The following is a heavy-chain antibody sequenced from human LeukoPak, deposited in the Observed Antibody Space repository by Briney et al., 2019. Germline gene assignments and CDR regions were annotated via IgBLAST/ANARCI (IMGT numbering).Heavy chain of an antibody. V-gene: IGHV3-30*04. J-gene: IGHJ4*02. CDR2: ISYDGSNK. Sequence: PGGSLRLSCAASGFTFSSYAMHWVRQAPGKGLEWVAVISYDGSNKYYADSVKGRFTISRDNAKNSLYLQMNSLRAEDTAVYYCARVPKLYYYDSSGPPNPPAYPYYFDYWGQGTLVTVSS. CDR3: ARVPKLYYYDSSGPPNPPAYPYYFDY. D-gene: IGHD3-22*01. CDR1: GFTFSSYA.